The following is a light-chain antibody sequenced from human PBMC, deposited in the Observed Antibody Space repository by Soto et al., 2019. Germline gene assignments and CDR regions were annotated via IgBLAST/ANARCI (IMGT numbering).Light chain of an antibody. V-gene: IGLV1-44*01. CDR1: SSNIGSNT. J-gene: IGLJ3*02. Sequence: QSVLTQPPSASGTPGQTVTISCSGSSSNIGSNTVNWYQQVPGTAPKLLIYSNNQRPSGVPDRFSGSKSGTLASLAISGLQSDDEADYYCATWDDSLRVFGGGTKLTVL. CDR3: ATWDDSLRV. CDR2: SNN.